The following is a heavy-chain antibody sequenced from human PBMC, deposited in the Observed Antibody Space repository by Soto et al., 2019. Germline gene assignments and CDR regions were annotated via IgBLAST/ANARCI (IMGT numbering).Heavy chain of an antibody. D-gene: IGHD2-15*01. CDR3: AKHLSNGSPDY. CDR1: GFTVSSIY. V-gene: IGHV3-53*01. J-gene: IGHJ4*02. Sequence: GGSLRLSCAASGFTVSSIYMNWVRQAPGKGLEWVSIIYSGGRTYYADSVKGRFTISRDNSKNTLYLQMNSLRAEDTAVFYCAKHLSNGSPDYWGQGTLVTVSS. CDR2: IYSGGRT.